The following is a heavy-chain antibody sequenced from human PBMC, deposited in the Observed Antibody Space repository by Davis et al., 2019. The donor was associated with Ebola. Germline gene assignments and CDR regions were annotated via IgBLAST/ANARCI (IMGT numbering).Heavy chain of an antibody. CDR3: AGYQLPHDASDI. Sequence: SVKVSCKASGGTFSSYAISWVRQAPGQGLEWMGGIIPIFGTANYAQKFQGRVTITADESTSTAYMELSSLRSEDTAVYYCAGYQLPHDASDIWGQGTMVTVSS. J-gene: IGHJ3*02. CDR2: IIPIFGTA. CDR1: GGTFSSYA. D-gene: IGHD2-2*01. V-gene: IGHV1-69*13.